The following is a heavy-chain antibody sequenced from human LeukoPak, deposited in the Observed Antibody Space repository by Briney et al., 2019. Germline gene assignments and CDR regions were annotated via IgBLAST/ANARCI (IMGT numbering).Heavy chain of an antibody. V-gene: IGHV4-38-2*01. CDR1: GYSISSGYY. J-gene: IGHJ6*04. CDR3: ARASGSYGSGSYYYYGMDV. CDR2: IFHSGST. Sequence: PSETLSLTCAVSGYSISSGYYWGWIRLPPGKGLEWIGSIFHSGSTYYNPSLKSRLNISVDTSKNQISLKLSSVTAADTAVYYCARASGSYGSGSYYYYGMDVWGKGTTVTVSS. D-gene: IGHD3-10*01.